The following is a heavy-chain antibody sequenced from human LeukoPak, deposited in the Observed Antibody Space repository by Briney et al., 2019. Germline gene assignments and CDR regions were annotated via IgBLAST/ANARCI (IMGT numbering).Heavy chain of an antibody. J-gene: IGHJ3*02. D-gene: IGHD3-22*01. CDR2: IYSSGST. CDR1: GGSISSYY. V-gene: IGHV4-4*07. Sequence: SETLSLTCAVSGGSISSYYWSWIRQPAGKGLEWIGRIYSSGSTTYNPSLKSRVTMSVDTSKNQFSLKLSSVTAADTAVYHCARGRAYYDSTGYLIWGRGTMVTVSS. CDR3: ARGRAYYDSTGYLI.